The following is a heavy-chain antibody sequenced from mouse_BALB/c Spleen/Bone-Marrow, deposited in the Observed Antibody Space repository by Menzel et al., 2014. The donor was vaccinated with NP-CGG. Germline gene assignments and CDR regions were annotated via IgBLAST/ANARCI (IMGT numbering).Heavy chain of an antibody. V-gene: IGHV3-2*02. CDR1: GYSITSDYA. J-gene: IGHJ1*01. CDR3: AGTWYFDV. CDR2: ISYSGST. D-gene: IGHD4-1*01. Sequence: EVMLVESGPGLVKPSQSLSLTCTVTGYSITSDYAWNWIRRFPENKLGWMGYISYSGSTSYNPSLKSRISITRDTSKNQFFLQLNSVTTEDTATYYCAGTWYFDVWGAGTTVTVSS.